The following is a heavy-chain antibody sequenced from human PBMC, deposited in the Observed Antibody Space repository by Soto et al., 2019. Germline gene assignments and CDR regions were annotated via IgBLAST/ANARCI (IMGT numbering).Heavy chain of an antibody. CDR1: GFTFSSYG. Sequence: QVQLVESVGGVVQPGRSLRLSCAASGFTFSSYGMNWVRQAPGKGLEWVAVISYDENNKYYADSVKGRFTISRDNSKNTLYLQMNSLRAEDTAVYYCAKVLTGDLDYWGQGTLVTVSS. CDR3: AKVLTGDLDY. D-gene: IGHD7-27*01. V-gene: IGHV3-30*18. CDR2: ISYDENNK. J-gene: IGHJ4*02.